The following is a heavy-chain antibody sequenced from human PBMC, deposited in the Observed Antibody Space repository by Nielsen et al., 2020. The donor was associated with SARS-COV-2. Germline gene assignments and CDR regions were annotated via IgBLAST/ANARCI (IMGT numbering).Heavy chain of an antibody. CDR1: GFTFSDYY. D-gene: IGHD4-11*01. CDR2: ISSRSSSN. J-gene: IGHJ6*02. Sequence: SLKISCAASGFTFSDYYLSWIRQAPGKGLELVSYISSRSSSNNSADSVKGRFTISLDTAKNSMYLQMNSLRAEDTAVYYCARYFGSGEATLTTDRDYYYYYGMDVWGQGTTVTVSS. CDR3: ARYFGSGEATLTTDRDYYYYYGMDV. V-gene: IGHV3-11*03.